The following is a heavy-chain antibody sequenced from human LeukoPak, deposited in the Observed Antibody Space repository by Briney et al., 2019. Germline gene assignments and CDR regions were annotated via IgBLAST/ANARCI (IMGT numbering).Heavy chain of an antibody. CDR2: INHSGST. CDR1: GGSFSGYY. D-gene: IGHD6-13*01. CDR3: AGSIAAAGTDY. J-gene: IGHJ4*02. Sequence: SETLSLTCAVYGGSFSGYYWSWIRQPPGKGLEWIGEINHSGSTNYNPSLKSRVTISVDTSKNQFSLKLSSVTAADTAVYYCAGSIAAAGTDYWGQGTLVTVSS. V-gene: IGHV4-34*01.